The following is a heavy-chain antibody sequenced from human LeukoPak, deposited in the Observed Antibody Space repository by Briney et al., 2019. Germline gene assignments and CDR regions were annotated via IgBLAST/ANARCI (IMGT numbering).Heavy chain of an antibody. CDR3: ARGPIIAVAGTIDY. CDR2: IIPIFGTA. CDR1: GGTFSSYA. D-gene: IGHD6-19*01. Sequence: EASVTVSCKASGGTFSSYAISWVRQAPGQGLEWMGRIIPIFGTANYAQKFQGRVTITADKSTSTAYMELSSLRSEDTAVYYCARGPIIAVAGTIDYWGQGTLVTVSS. V-gene: IGHV1-69*06. J-gene: IGHJ4*02.